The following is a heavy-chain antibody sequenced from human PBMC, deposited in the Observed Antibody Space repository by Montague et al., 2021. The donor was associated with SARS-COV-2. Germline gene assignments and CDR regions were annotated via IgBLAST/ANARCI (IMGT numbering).Heavy chain of an antibody. Sequence: PALMKPTQTLTLTCTFSGFSLNTPEVAVGWIRQPPGKALEWLALIYWGDEKRYGPSLQSRLTITRDTSKSQVVLTMTNMDPVDTATYFCAHRFAGFFDYWGQGILVTVSS. CDR1: GFSLNTPEVA. J-gene: IGHJ4*02. CDR2: IYWGDEK. CDR3: AHRFAGFFDY. V-gene: IGHV2-5*05.